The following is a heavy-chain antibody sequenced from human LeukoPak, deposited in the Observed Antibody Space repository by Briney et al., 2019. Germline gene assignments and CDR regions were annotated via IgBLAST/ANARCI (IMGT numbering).Heavy chain of an antibody. CDR1: GFIFTNYA. Sequence: GASLRLSCAAPGFIFTNYAMSWVRQAPGKGLERVSANSVIGASTYYAESVKGRFTISRDNSKNTLYLQMKSLRDDDTAVYYCAKGRGSYSSSREVRYYYYGMDVWGQGTTVTVSS. J-gene: IGHJ6*02. CDR3: AKGRGSYSSSREVRYYYYGMDV. D-gene: IGHD6-13*01. CDR2: NSVIGAST. V-gene: IGHV3-23*01.